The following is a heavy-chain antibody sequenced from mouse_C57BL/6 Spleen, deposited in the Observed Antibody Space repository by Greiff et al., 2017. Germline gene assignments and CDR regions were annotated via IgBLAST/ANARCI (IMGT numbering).Heavy chain of an antibody. V-gene: IGHV5-4*01. CDR1: GFTFSSYA. D-gene: IGHD2-5*01. CDR3: ARDQDSNYVNFDY. J-gene: IGHJ2*01. CDR2: ISDGGSYT. Sequence: EVMLVESGGGLVKPGGSLKLSCATSGFTFSSYAMSWVRQTPEKRLEWVATISDGGSYTYYPDNVKGRFTISRDNAKNNLYLQMSHLKSEDTAMYYCARDQDSNYVNFDYWGQGTTLTVSS.